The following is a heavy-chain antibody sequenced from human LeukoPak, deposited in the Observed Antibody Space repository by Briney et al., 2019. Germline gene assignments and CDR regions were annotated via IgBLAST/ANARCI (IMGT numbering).Heavy chain of an antibody. V-gene: IGHV3-11*01. J-gene: IGHJ4*02. D-gene: IGHD2-15*01. CDR1: GFTFSDYY. CDR3: AKDLVVPYYFDY. CDR2: ISSSGSTI. Sequence: PGGSLRLSCAASGFTFSDYYMSWIRQAPGKGLEWVSYISSSGSTIYYADSVKGRFTISRDNAKNSLYLQMNSLRAEDTAVYYCAKDLVVPYYFDYWGQGTLVTVSS.